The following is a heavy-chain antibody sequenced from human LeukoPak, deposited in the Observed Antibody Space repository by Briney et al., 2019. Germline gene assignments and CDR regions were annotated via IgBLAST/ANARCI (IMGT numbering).Heavy chain of an antibody. D-gene: IGHD6-13*01. V-gene: IGHV5-51*01. CDR2: IYPGDSDT. CDR3: ARVPLGIAAYFDY. CDR1: GYTFDTYW. J-gene: IGHJ4*02. Sequence: GESLKISCKGSGYTFDTYWIGWVRQMPGKGLEWMGIIYPGDSDTRYSPSFQGQVTISADKSISTAYLQWSSLKASDTAMYYCARVPLGIAAYFDYWGQGTLVTVSS.